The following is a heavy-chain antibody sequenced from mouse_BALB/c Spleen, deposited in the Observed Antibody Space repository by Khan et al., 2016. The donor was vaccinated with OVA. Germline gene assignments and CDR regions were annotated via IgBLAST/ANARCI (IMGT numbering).Heavy chain of an antibody. Sequence: EVQLQESGPELVKPGASVKMSCKASGYTFSSYVMHWVKQKPGQGLEWIGYIYPYNDGSEYNEKFKGKAILTSDKSSSTAYMELSSLTSEDSAINYCAKVGYYGKGFAYWGQETLVTVSA. V-gene: IGHV1S136*01. J-gene: IGHJ3*01. CDR1: GYTFSSYV. D-gene: IGHD2-1*01. CDR2: IYPYNDGS. CDR3: AKVGYYGKGFAY.